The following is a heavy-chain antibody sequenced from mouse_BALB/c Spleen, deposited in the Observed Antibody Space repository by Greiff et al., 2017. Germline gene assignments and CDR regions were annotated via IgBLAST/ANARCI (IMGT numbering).Heavy chain of an antibody. CDR3: ARPLDY. CDR2: IYPGGGYT. V-gene: IGHV1-63*02. CDR1: GYTFTNYW. J-gene: IGHJ4*01. Sequence: VMLVESGAELVRPGTSVKISCKASGYTFTNYWLGWVKQRPGHGLEWIGDIYPGGGYTDYNEKFKGKATLTADTSSSTAYMQLSSLTSEDSAVYFCARPLDYWGQGTSVTVSS.